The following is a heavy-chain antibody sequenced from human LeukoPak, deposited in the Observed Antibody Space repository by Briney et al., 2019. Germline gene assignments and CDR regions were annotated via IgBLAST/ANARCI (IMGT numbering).Heavy chain of an antibody. CDR2: INPSGGST. V-gene: IGHV1-46*01. CDR3: ARGDDTYSSSSFFDY. CDR1: GYTFTSYY. J-gene: IGHJ4*02. D-gene: IGHD6-6*01. Sequence: ASVKVSCKASGYTFTSYYMHWVRQAPGQGFEWMGIINPSGGSTSYAQKFQGRVTMTRDMSTSTVYMELSSLRSEDTAVYYCARGDDTYSSSSFFDYWGQGTLVTVSS.